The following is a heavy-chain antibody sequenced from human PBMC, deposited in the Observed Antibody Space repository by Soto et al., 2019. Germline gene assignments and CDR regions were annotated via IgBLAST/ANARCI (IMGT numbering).Heavy chain of an antibody. CDR3: ARGNYDSSGYYPTEFDY. Sequence: QVQLQESGPGLVKPSQTLSLTCTVSGGSISSGGYYWSWIRQHPGKGLEWIGYIYYSGSTYYNPSLKSRVTISVDTSKNQFSLKLSSVTAADTAVYYWARGNYDSSGYYPTEFDYWGQGTLVTVSS. CDR1: GGSISSGGYY. CDR2: IYYSGST. D-gene: IGHD3-22*01. J-gene: IGHJ4*02. V-gene: IGHV4-31*03.